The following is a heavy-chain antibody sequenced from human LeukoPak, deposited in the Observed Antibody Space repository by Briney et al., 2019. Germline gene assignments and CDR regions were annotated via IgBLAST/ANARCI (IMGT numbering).Heavy chain of an antibody. CDR2: IHYSGTT. V-gene: IGHV4-59*01. Sequence: SETLSLTCIVSGVXISSSSCNWIRQPPGKGLEWIGCIHYSGTTNYNPSLKSRVTVSVDTPKNQFSLKLTSVTAADTAVYYCARGLFGGYWGQGTQVTVSS. CDR3: ARGLFGGY. D-gene: IGHD3-10*01. CDR1: GVXISSSS. J-gene: IGHJ4*02.